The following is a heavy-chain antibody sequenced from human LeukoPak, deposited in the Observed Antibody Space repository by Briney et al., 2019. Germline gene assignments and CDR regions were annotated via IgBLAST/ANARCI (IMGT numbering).Heavy chain of an antibody. CDR3: ARGGVTQWLVPCFDY. CDR1: GGSISSYY. Sequence: PSETLSLTCTVSGGSISSYYWSWIRQPPGKGLEWIGYIYYSGSTNYNPSLKSRVTISVDTSKNQFSLKLSSVTAADTAVYYCARGGVTQWLVPCFDYWGQGTLVTVSS. D-gene: IGHD6-19*01. V-gene: IGHV4-59*01. CDR2: IYYSGST. J-gene: IGHJ4*02.